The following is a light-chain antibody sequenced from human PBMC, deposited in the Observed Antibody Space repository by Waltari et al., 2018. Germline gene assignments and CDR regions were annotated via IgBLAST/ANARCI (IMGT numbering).Light chain of an antibody. CDR1: QSVLYRSTNKNY. CDR3: QQYYSIPPT. Sequence: DIVMTQSPDSLAVSLGERATINCRSSQSVLYRSTNKNYLTWYQQKPGQTPKLLIYWASTWESGVPDRFSGSGSGTDFTRTISSLQAEDVAVYYCQQYYSIPPTFGQGTNVEIK. J-gene: IGKJ1*01. CDR2: WAS. V-gene: IGKV4-1*01.